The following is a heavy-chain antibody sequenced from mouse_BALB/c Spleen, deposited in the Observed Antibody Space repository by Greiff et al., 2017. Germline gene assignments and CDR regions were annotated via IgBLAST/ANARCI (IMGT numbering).Heavy chain of an antibody. J-gene: IGHJ3*01. Sequence: VQLQQPGAELVKPGASVKLSCKASGYTFTSYWMHWVKQRPGQGLEWIGEINPSNGRTNYNEKFKSKATLTVDKSSSTAYMQLSSLTSEDSAVYYCARAYYRYDVGFAYWGQGTLVTVSA. CDR1: GYTFTSYW. D-gene: IGHD2-14*01. V-gene: IGHV1S81*02. CDR2: INPSNGRT. CDR3: ARAYYRYDVGFAY.